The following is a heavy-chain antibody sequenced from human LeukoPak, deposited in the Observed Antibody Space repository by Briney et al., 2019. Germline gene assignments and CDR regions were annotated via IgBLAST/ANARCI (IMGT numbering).Heavy chain of an antibody. Sequence: AGGSLRLSCAASGFTFSSYSMNWVRQAPGKGLEWVSYISSSGSIIYYADSVKGRFTISRDNAKNSLYLQMNSLRAEDTAVYFCARRSWSFDYWGQGTLVTVSS. CDR3: ARRSWSFDY. J-gene: IGHJ4*02. V-gene: IGHV3-48*04. D-gene: IGHD6-13*01. CDR1: GFTFSSYS. CDR2: ISSSGSII.